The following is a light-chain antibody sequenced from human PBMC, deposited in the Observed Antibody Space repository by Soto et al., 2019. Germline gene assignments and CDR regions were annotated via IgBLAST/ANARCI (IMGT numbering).Light chain of an antibody. Sequence: HSALTQPASVSGAPGQSITISCTGTSSDVGGYNYVSWYQQHPGKAPKLMIYEVSNRPSGVSNRFSGSKSVNTASLTISGLQAEDEADYYCSSYTSSSTLVVFGGGTKLTVL. CDR3: SSYTSSSTLVV. J-gene: IGLJ2*01. CDR2: EVS. CDR1: SSDVGGYNY. V-gene: IGLV2-14*01.